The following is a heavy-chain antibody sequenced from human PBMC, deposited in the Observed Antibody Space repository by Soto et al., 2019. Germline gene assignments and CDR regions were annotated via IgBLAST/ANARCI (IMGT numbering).Heavy chain of an antibody. D-gene: IGHD1-1*01. Sequence: EVQLVESGGGLVQPGGSLRLSCAASGFTFSSYWMSWVRQAPGKGLEWVANIKQDGSEKYYVDSVKGRFTISRDNAKNSLYLQMNSLRAEDTAVYYCARDRDRWDDPTPDYWGQGTLVTVSS. V-gene: IGHV3-7*01. CDR3: ARDRDRWDDPTPDY. J-gene: IGHJ4*02. CDR1: GFTFSSYW. CDR2: IKQDGSEK.